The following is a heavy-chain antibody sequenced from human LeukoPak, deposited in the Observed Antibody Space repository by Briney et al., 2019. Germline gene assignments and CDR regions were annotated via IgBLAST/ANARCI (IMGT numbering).Heavy chain of an antibody. V-gene: IGHV3-49*04. CDR3: TSDQSSLGIGDYYYYYYMEV. J-gene: IGHJ6*03. D-gene: IGHD3-3*02. CDR2: IRSKAYGGTT. CDR1: GLTFGDYA. Sequence: GGSLRLSCTASGLTFGDYAMSGVRQAPGGGVEWGGCIRSKAYGGTTEYAACVKCRFTITRDDSKSIVYLQMNSLKTEDTAMYSYTSDQSSLGIGDYYYYYYMEVWGNRTTVTV.